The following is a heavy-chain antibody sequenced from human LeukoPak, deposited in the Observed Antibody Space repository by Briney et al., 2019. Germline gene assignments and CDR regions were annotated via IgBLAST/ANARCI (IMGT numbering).Heavy chain of an antibody. CDR3: ARGRALRYFDWSFDY. J-gene: IGHJ4*02. V-gene: IGHV3-53*01. CDR2: IYSGGST. CDR1: GFTVSSNY. D-gene: IGHD3-9*01. Sequence: GGSLRLSCAASGFTVSSNYTSWVRQAPGKGLEWVSVIYSGGSTYYADSVRGRFTISRDNSKNTLYLQMNSLRAEDTAVYYCARGRALRYFDWSFDYWGQGTLVTVSS.